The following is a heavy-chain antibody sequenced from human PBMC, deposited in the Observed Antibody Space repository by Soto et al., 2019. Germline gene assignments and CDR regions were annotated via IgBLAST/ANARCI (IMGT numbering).Heavy chain of an antibody. CDR1: GYSFTSYW. CDR3: ARLQADVGEKDFTFKY. CDR2: IDPSDSYT. D-gene: IGHD3-3*01. Sequence: ECLKISCKGSGYSFTSYWISWVRQMPGKGLEWMGRIDPSDSYTNYSPSFQGHVTISADKSISTAYLQWSSLKASDTAMYYCARLQADVGEKDFTFKYGGQETRVPVS. V-gene: IGHV5-10-1*01. J-gene: IGHJ4*02.